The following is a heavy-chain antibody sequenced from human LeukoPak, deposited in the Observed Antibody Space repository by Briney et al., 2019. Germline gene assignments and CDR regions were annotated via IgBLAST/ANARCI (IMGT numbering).Heavy chain of an antibody. CDR2: IRYDGSNK. J-gene: IGHJ4*02. CDR3: ARERQNKDFWSGGDY. D-gene: IGHD3-3*01. V-gene: IGHV3-30*02. CDR1: GFTFTNFA. Sequence: GGSLRLSCAASGFTFTNFAMHWVRQAPGKGLEWVAFIRYDGSNKYYADSVKGRFTISRDNAKNSLYLQMNTLRPEDTAVYYCARERQNKDFWSGGDYWGQGTLVTVSS.